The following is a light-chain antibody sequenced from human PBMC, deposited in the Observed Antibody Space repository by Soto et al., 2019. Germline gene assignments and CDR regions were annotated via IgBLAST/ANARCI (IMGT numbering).Light chain of an antibody. CDR1: NSNIGRNT. V-gene: IGLV1-44*01. J-gene: IGLJ3*02. CDR3: AAWDDSLNGRV. CDR2: SNN. Sequence: QSVLTQPPSASGTPGQRVTISCSGSNSNIGRNTVNWYQQVPGTAPKVLIYSNNQRPSGVPDRFSGSKSGTSASLAISGLQSEDEADYYCAAWDDSLNGRVFGGGTKLTVL.